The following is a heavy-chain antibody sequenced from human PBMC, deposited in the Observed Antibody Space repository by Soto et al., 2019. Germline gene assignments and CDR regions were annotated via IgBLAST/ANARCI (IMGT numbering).Heavy chain of an antibody. CDR3: ARVGVSNTVTTFWFDP. D-gene: IGHD4-17*01. V-gene: IGHV1-8*01. Sequence: ASVKVSCKASGYTFTSYDINWVRQATGQGLEWMGWMNPNSGNTGYAQKFQGRVTMTRNTSISTAYMELSSLRSEDTAVYYCARVGVSNTVTTFWFDPWGQGTLVTVSS. J-gene: IGHJ5*02. CDR1: GYTFTSYD. CDR2: MNPNSGNT.